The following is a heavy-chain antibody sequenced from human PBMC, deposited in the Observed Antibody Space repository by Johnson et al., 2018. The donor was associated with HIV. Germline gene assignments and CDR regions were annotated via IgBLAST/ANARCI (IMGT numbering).Heavy chain of an antibody. CDR1: GFTFSSYG. D-gene: IGHD6-13*01. V-gene: IGHV3-30*02. CDR2: IRYDGSNK. Sequence: HVQLVESGGGVVQPGRSLRLSCAASGFTFSSYGMHWVRQAPGKGLEWVAFIRYDGSNKYYADSVKGRFTISRDNSKNTLYLQMNSLRAEDTAVYYCAKDWGIAAAGTDAFDIWGQGTMVTVSS. CDR3: AKDWGIAAAGTDAFDI. J-gene: IGHJ3*02.